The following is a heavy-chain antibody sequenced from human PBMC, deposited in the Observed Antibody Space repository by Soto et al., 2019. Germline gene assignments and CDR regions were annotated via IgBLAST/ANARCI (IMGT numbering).Heavy chain of an antibody. Sequence: KPSETLSLTCTVSGGSISSGDYYWSWIRQPPGKGLEWIGYIYYSGSTYYNPSLKSRVTISVDTSKNQFSLKLSSVTAADTAVYYCASDPKYYYDSSGYPTDTAFDYWGQGTLVTVSS. V-gene: IGHV4-30-4*01. D-gene: IGHD3-22*01. CDR2: IYYSGST. CDR1: GGSISSGDYY. CDR3: ASDPKYYYDSSGYPTDTAFDY. J-gene: IGHJ4*02.